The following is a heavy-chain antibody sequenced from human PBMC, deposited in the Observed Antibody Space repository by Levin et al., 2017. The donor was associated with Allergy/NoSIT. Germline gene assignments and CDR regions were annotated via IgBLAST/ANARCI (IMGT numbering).Heavy chain of an antibody. D-gene: IGHD4-23*01. V-gene: IGHV3-53*01. CDR3: ATDLGRAAAVTSG. CDR1: GFTVSYNY. Sequence: PGESLKISCAASGFTVSYNYMNWVRQAPGKGLEWVSVIYSDGRTDCADSVKGRFTISRDTSNNTLFLQMNSLRAEDTAIYYCATDLGRAAAVTSGWGQGTLVTVSS. CDR2: IYSDGRT. J-gene: IGHJ4*02.